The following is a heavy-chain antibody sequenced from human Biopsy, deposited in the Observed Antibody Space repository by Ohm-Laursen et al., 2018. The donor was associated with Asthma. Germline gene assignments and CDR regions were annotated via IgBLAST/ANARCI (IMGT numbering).Heavy chain of an antibody. D-gene: IGHD3-3*01. Sequence: SLRLSCSATGFTFSSYGMHWVRQAPGKGLEWVAVISYDGSNKYYADSVKGRFTISRDNSKNTLYLQMNSLRAEDTAVYYCASQSSGPDFWSGYYCFDYWGQGTLVTDSS. J-gene: IGHJ4*02. CDR3: ASQSSGPDFWSGYYCFDY. V-gene: IGHV3-30*03. CDR2: ISYDGSNK. CDR1: GFTFSSYG.